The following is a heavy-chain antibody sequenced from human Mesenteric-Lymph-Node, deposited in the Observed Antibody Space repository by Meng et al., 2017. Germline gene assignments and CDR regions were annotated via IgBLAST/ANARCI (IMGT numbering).Heavy chain of an antibody. CDR3: ARDPGGEAAIGL. Sequence: DVQLVESGGGLVKPGGSLRLSSAASGFTFSSYSMNWVRQAPGKGLEWVSSISSSSSYIYYADSVKGRFTISRDNAKNSLYLQMNSLRAEDTALYYCARDPGGEAAIGLWGRGTLVTVSS. J-gene: IGHJ2*01. D-gene: IGHD2-2*01. CDR2: ISSSSSYI. CDR1: GFTFSSYS. V-gene: IGHV3-21*01.